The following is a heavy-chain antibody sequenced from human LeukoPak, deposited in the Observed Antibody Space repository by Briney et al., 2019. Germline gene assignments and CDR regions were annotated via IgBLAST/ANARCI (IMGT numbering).Heavy chain of an antibody. CDR3: ARGYFDWLLDPFDY. V-gene: IGHV3-48*03. J-gene: IGHJ4*02. CDR2: ISSSGSTI. D-gene: IGHD3-9*01. Sequence: WGSLRLSCAASGFTFSSYEMNWVRQAPGKGLEWVSYISSSGSTIYYADSVKGRFTISRDNAKNSLYLQMNSLRAEDTAVYYCARGYFDWLLDPFDYWGQGTLVTVSS. CDR1: GFTFSSYE.